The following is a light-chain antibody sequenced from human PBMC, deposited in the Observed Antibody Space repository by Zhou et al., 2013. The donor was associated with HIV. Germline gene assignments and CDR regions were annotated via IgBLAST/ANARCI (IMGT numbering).Light chain of an antibody. J-gene: IGKJ1*01. Sequence: DIQLTQSPSTLSASVGDRVTITCRASQSISSWLAWYQQKPGKAPKLLIYKASSLESGVPSRFSGSGSGTDFTLTISCLQSEDFATYYCQQYYSYPRTFGPRD. V-gene: IGKV1-5*03. CDR2: KAS. CDR3: QQYYSYPRT. CDR1: QSISSW.